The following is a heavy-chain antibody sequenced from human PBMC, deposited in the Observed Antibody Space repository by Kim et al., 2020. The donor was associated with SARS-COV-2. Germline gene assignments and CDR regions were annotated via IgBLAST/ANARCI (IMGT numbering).Heavy chain of an antibody. CDR3: ARGPIAVAGTLPTHFDY. Sequence: SETLSLTCSVSGGSISSGGYCWSWIRQLPEKGLEWIGFMYYSGSTHYSPSLKSRLTISADTSKNQFSLTLNSVTAADTAVYYCARGPIAVAGTLPTHFDYWGQGTLVTVSS. CDR1: GGSISSGGYC. D-gene: IGHD6-19*01. J-gene: IGHJ4*02. CDR2: MYYSGST. V-gene: IGHV4-31*03.